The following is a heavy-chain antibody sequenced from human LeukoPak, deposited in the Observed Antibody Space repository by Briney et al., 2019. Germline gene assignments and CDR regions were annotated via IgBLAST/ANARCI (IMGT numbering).Heavy chain of an antibody. CDR3: ARVVPAATLDY. J-gene: IGHJ4*02. CDR2: IYHSGST. D-gene: IGHD2-2*01. Sequence: SQTLSLTCTVSGGSISSGGYYWSWIRQPPGKGLEWIGYIYHSGSTYYNPSLKSRVTISVDTSKNQFSLKLSSVTAADTAVYYCARVVPAATLDYWGQGTLVTVSS. V-gene: IGHV4-30-2*05. CDR1: GGSISSGGYY.